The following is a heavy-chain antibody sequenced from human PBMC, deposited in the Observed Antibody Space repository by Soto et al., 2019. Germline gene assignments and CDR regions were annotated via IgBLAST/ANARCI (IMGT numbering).Heavy chain of an antibody. CDR1: GFTFSSYA. J-gene: IGHJ6*02. CDR2: ISGSGGST. Sequence: WGSLRLSCAASGFTFSSYAMSWVRQAPGKGLEWVSAISGSGGSTYYADSVKGRFTISRDNSKNTLYLQMNSLRAEDTAVYYCATSHGPPKRFLEWLRMDVWGQGTTVTVSS. D-gene: IGHD3-3*01. CDR3: ATSHGPPKRFLEWLRMDV. V-gene: IGHV3-23*01.